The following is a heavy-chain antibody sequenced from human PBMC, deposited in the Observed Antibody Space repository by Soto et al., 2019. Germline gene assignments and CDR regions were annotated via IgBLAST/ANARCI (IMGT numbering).Heavy chain of an antibody. CDR3: ARDGVWGDSSGYYAL. V-gene: IGHV4-59*01. Sequence: QVQLQESGPGLVKPSETLSLTCTVSGGSISSYYWSWIRQPPGKGLEWIGYIYYSGSTNYNPSLKSRVTISVDTSKNQFSLKLSSVTAADTAVYYCARDGVWGDSSGYYALWGQGTLVTVSS. CDR2: IYYSGST. CDR1: GGSISSYY. J-gene: IGHJ4*02. D-gene: IGHD3-22*01.